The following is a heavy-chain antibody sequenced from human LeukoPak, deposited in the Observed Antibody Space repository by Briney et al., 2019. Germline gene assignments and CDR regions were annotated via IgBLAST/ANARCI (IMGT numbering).Heavy chain of an antibody. CDR3: AKGLRITMVRGGVDY. J-gene: IGHJ4*02. Sequence: PGGSLRLSCAASGFTFSDYYMSWIRQAPGKGLEWVSYISSSGSTIYYADSVKGRFTISRDNAKNSLYLQMNSLRAEDTALYYCAKGLRITMVRGGVDYWGQGTLVTVSS. CDR2: ISSSGSTI. CDR1: GFTFSDYY. V-gene: IGHV3-11*01. D-gene: IGHD3-10*01.